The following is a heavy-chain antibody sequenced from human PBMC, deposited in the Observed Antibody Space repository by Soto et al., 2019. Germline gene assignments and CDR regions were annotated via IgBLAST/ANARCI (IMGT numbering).Heavy chain of an antibody. CDR1: GFTFSSYG. D-gene: IGHD6-19*01. CDR2: IWYDGSNK. CDR3: ARTGSSGWYFDY. Sequence: QVQLVESGGGVVQPGRSLRLSCAASGFTFSSYGMHWVRQAPGKGLEGVAVIWYDGSNKYYADSVKGRFTISRDNSKNTLYLQMNSLRAEDTAVYYCARTGSSGWYFDYWGQGTLVTVSS. J-gene: IGHJ4*02. V-gene: IGHV3-33*01.